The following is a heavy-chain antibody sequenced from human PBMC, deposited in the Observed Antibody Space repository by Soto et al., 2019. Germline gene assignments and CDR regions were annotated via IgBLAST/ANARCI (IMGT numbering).Heavy chain of an antibody. CDR2: ISGSGGTT. V-gene: IGHV3-23*01. J-gene: IGHJ4*02. D-gene: IGHD5-18*01. Sequence: GGSLRLSCAASGFTFSTYAMSWVRQAPGKGLEWVSAISGSGGTTYYANSVKGRFTISRDNSKNTLYLQMSSLRAEDTAVYYCVKILQYSYGLPHWGQGTLVTVSS. CDR3: VKILQYSYGLPH. CDR1: GFTFSTYA.